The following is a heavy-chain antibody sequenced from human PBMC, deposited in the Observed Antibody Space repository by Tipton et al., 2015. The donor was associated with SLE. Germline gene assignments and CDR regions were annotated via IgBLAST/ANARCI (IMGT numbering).Heavy chain of an antibody. V-gene: IGHV3-21*03. Sequence: SLRLSCAASGFTFSSYSMNWVRQAPGKGLEWVSSISSSSSYIYYADSVKGRFTISRDNAKNSLYLQMNSLRAEDTAVYYCAREEQQLRYFDYWGQGTLVTVSS. J-gene: IGHJ4*02. CDR1: GFTFSSYS. D-gene: IGHD6-13*01. CDR3: AREEQQLRYFDY. CDR2: ISSSSSYI.